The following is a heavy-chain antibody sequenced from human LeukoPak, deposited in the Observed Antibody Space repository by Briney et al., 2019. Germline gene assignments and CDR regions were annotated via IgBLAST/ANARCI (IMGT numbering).Heavy chain of an antibody. D-gene: IGHD3-16*02. V-gene: IGHV3-23*01. CDR1: AFTFSSYA. Sequence: GGSLRLSCAASAFTFSSYAMSWVRQAPGKGLEWVSAISGSGGSTYYADSVKGRFTISRDNPKNTLYLQMNSLRAEDTAVYYCAKLSSRDYFDYWGQETLVTVSS. CDR2: ISGSGGST. CDR3: AKLSSRDYFDY. J-gene: IGHJ4*02.